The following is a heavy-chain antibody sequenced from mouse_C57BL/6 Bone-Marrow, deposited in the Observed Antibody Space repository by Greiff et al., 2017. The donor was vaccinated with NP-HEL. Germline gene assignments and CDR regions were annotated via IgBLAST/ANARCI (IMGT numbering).Heavy chain of an antibody. CDR2: ISSGGSYT. V-gene: IGHV5-6*01. CDR1: GFTFSSYG. J-gene: IGHJ3*01. CDR3: ASPYDYDVAWFAY. Sequence: EVPVVESGGDLVKPGGSLKLSCAASGFTFSSYGMSWVRQTPDKRLEWVATISSGGSYTYYPDSVKGRFTISRDNAKNTLYLQMSSLKSEDTAMYYCASPYDYDVAWFAYWGQGTLVTVSA. D-gene: IGHD2-4*01.